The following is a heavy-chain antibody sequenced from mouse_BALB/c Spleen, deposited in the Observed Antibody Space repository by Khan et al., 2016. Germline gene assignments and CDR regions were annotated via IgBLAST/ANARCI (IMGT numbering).Heavy chain of an antibody. J-gene: IGHJ3*01. Sequence: EVQLQESGPGLVKPSQSLSLTCTVTGYSITSDYAWNWIRQFPGNKLEWMGYISYSGSTSYNPSLKSRISITRDTSKNQFFLQLNSVTTEDTATYYCARARYGNTWLAYWGQGTLVTVSA. D-gene: IGHD2-1*01. CDR1: GYSITSDYA. CDR3: ARARYGNTWLAY. CDR2: ISYSGST. V-gene: IGHV3-2*02.